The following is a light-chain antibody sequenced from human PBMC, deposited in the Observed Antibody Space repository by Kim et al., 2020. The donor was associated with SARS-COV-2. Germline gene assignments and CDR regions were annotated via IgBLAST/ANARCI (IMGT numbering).Light chain of an antibody. V-gene: IGLV2-14*03. Sequence: GQSITISCTGTSSDVGGHDHVSWYHQYPGKAPKLMIYDVNHRPSGVSNRFSGSKSGKTASLTISGLQAEDEADYYCSSYTARTTLVFGGGTQLTVL. J-gene: IGLJ2*01. CDR2: DVN. CDR1: SSDVGGHDH. CDR3: SSYTARTTLV.